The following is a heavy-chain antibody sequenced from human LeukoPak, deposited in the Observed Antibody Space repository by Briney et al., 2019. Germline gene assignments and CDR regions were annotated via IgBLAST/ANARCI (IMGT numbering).Heavy chain of an antibody. V-gene: IGHV1-2*02. CDR2: INPNSGGT. CDR3: ARDLYGGTSATFDY. D-gene: IGHD4-23*01. CDR1: GYTFTGYY. Sequence: ASVKVPCKASGYTFTGYYMHWVRQAPGQGLEWMGWINPNSGGTYYAQKFQGRVTMTSDTSISTAYMELSRLRSDNTAVYYCARDLYGGTSATFDYWGQGTLVTVSS. J-gene: IGHJ4*02.